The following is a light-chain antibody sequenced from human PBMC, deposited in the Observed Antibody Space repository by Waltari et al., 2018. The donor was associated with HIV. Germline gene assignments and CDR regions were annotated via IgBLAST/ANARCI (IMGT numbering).Light chain of an antibody. J-gene: IGLJ3*02. CDR3: SSYTGSSSVV. CDR2: EVS. Sequence: QSALPQPASVSGSPGQSITISCTGASSDVGGYNYFSWYQQHPGKAPKLMIYEVSNRPSGVSNRFSGSKSGNTASLTISGLRAEDEADYYCSSYTGSSSVVFGGGTKLTFL. CDR1: SSDVGGYNY. V-gene: IGLV2-14*01.